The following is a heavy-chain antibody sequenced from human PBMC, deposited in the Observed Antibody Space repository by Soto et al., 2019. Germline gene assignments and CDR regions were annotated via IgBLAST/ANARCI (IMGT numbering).Heavy chain of an antibody. D-gene: IGHD5-12*01. CDR3: ARGDGYNPPYYYYYGMDV. CDR1: GGSISSYY. CDR2: IYYSGST. J-gene: IGHJ6*02. Sequence: KTSETLSLTCTVSGGSISSYYWSWIRQPPGKGLEWIGYIYYSGSTNYNPSLKSRVTISVDTSKNQFSLKLSSVTAADTAVYYCARGDGYNPPYYYYYGMDVWGQGTTVTVSS. V-gene: IGHV4-59*01.